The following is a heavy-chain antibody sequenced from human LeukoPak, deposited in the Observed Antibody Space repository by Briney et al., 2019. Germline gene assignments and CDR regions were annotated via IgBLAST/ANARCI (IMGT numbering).Heavy chain of an antibody. J-gene: IGHJ6*03. V-gene: IGHV4-4*07. CDR1: GGSISSYY. Sequence: SETLSLTCTVSGGSISSYYWSWIRQPAGKGLEWIGRIYTSGSTNYNPSLKSRVTMSVDTSKNQFSLKLSSVTAADTAVYYCARVVIVVVPAAMSYYYYYYMDVWGKGTTVTVSS. D-gene: IGHD2-2*01. CDR2: IYTSGST. CDR3: ARVVIVVVPAAMSYYYYYYMDV.